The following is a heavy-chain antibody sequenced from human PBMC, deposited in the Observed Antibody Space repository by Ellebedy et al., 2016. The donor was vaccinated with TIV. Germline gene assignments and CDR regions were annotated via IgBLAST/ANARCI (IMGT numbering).Heavy chain of an antibody. J-gene: IGHJ3*02. CDR3: ARLAGATCQCAFDI. CDR2: INQDGGEK. CDR1: GFTLSRHW. V-gene: IGHV3-7*01. Sequence: GESLKISCAASGFTLSRHWMSWVRQGPGKGLEWVANINQDGGEKNYVDSVRGRFTISRDNAKNSLYLQMNSLRAEDTAVYYCARLAGATCQCAFDIWGQGKMVTVSS. D-gene: IGHD2-15*01.